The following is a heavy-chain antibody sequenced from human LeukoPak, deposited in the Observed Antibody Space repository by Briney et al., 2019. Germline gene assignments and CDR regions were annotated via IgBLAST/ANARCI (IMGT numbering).Heavy chain of an antibody. CDR1: GGTFSSYA. J-gene: IGHJ4*02. V-gene: IGHV1-69*04. CDR3: ATDPPYYDSSGYYDY. Sequence: GASVKVSCKSSGGTFSSYAISWVRQAPGQGLEWMGRSIPILGIANYAQKFQGRVTITADKSKSTAYMELSSLISEDTAVYYCATDPPYYDSSGYYDYWGQGTLVTVSS. CDR2: SIPILGIA. D-gene: IGHD3-22*01.